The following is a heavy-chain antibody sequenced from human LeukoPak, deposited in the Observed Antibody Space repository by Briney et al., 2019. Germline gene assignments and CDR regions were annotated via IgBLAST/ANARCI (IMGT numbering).Heavy chain of an antibody. CDR2: ISYDGSNK. CDR3: ARGGLGYSYDSRGYQSRAYYFDQ. D-gene: IGHD3-22*01. Sequence: PGGSLRLSCAASGFTFSSYAMHWVRQAPGKGLEWVAVISYDGSNKYYADSVKGRFTISRDNAKNSLYLQMNSLRAEDTALYYCARGGLGYSYDSRGYQSRAYYFDQWGQGTLVTVSS. V-gene: IGHV3-30*04. J-gene: IGHJ4*02. CDR1: GFTFSSYA.